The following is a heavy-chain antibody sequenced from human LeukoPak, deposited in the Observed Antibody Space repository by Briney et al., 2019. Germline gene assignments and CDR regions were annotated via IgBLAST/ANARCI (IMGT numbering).Heavy chain of an antibody. CDR1: GFTFSSYS. CDR2: ISSSSSYI. J-gene: IGHJ3*02. CDR3: ASIRGFSGAFDI. D-gene: IGHD3-10*01. Sequence: GGSLRLSCAASGFTFSSYSMNWVRQAPGKGLEWVSSISSSSSYIYYADSVKGRFTISRDNAKNSLYLQMNSLRAEDTVVYYCASIRGFSGAFDIWGQGTMVTVSS. V-gene: IGHV3-21*01.